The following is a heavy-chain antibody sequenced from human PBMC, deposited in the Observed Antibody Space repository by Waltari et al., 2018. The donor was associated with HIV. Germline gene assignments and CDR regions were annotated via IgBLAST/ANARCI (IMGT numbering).Heavy chain of an antibody. V-gene: IGHV4-39*01. D-gene: IGHD3-10*01. Sequence: QLQLQESGPGLVKPSETLSLPCPVSGGSISSSSYYWGWIRQPPGKGLEWIGSIYYSGSTYYNPSLKSRVTISVDTSKNQFSLKLSSVTAADTAVYYCARRRNYGSGVFDYWGQGTLVTVSS. CDR2: IYYSGST. CDR3: ARRRNYGSGVFDY. J-gene: IGHJ4*02. CDR1: GGSISSSSYY.